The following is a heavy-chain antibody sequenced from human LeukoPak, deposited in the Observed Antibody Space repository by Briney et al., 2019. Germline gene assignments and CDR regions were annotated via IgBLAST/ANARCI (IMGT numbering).Heavy chain of an antibody. Sequence: SETLSLTCTGSGGSISRYYWSWIRQPPGKGLEWIGYIYNGGSTNYNPSLKSRVTISVDTSKNQFSLRLSSVTAADTAVYYCAQSTGWPGFDYWGQGTLVTVPS. CDR2: IYNGGST. J-gene: IGHJ4*02. CDR3: AQSTGWPGFDY. V-gene: IGHV4-59*01. D-gene: IGHD6-19*01. CDR1: GGSISRYY.